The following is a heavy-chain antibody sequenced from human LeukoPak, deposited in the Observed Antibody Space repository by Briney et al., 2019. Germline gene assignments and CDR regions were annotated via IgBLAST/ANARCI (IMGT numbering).Heavy chain of an antibody. CDR3: AKDVVIGGSYDYGDYIPLPH. CDR2: LFSARRT. J-gene: IGHJ1*01. CDR1: GFIVSTNY. V-gene: IGHV3-66*02. D-gene: IGHD4-17*01. Sequence: PGGSLRLSCAASGFIVSTNYMTWVRQAPGKGLQWAAILFSARRTFYADTVKGRFTVSRDNSKNTLYLQMNSLRPEDTAVYYCAKDVVIGGSYDYGDYIPLPHWGQGTLVTVSS.